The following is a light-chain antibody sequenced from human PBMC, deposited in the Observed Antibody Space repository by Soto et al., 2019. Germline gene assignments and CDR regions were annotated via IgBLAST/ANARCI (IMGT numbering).Light chain of an antibody. CDR1: QAIGYW. CDR2: PAS. CDR3: QQENSFPLT. V-gene: IGKV1-12*01. Sequence: DIQMTQSPSPVSASVGDRVTSTCRASQAIGYWLSWYQQKPGKGPKLLIYPASNLQSGVPSRFSGSGSGTDFTLTISSLQPEDFAIYYCQQENSFPLTFGGGTKVEIK. J-gene: IGKJ4*01.